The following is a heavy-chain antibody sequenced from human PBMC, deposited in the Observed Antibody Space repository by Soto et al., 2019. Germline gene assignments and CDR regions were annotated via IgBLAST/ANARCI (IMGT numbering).Heavy chain of an antibody. J-gene: IGHJ5*02. V-gene: IGHV2-5*02. CDR2: IYWDDDK. CDR1: GFSLSTSAVG. Sequence: ITLKESGPTLVKPTQTLTLTCTFSGFSLSTSAVGVGWIRQPPGKALEWLALIYWDDDKRYSPSLKSRLTIPKHTSKNHVVLTMTNMDPVDTATYYCRYVYYNSGRWDAWGQGTLVTVSS. D-gene: IGHD3-10*01. CDR3: RYVYYNSGRWDA.